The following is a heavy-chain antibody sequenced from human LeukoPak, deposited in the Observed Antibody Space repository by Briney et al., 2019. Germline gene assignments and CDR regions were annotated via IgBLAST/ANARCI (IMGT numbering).Heavy chain of an antibody. CDR2: IYHSGST. J-gene: IGHJ4*02. CDR3: ARPIGYSYGYGY. V-gene: IGHV4-38-2*01. CDR1: GYSISSGYY. D-gene: IGHD5-18*01. Sequence: SETLSLTCAVSGYSISSGYYWGWIRQPPGKGLEWIGSIYHSGSTYYNPSLKSRVTISVDTSKNQFSLKLSSVTAADTAVYYCARPIGYSYGYGYRGQGTLVTVSS.